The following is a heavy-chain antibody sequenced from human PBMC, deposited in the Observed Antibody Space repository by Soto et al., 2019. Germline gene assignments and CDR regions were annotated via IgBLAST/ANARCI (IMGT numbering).Heavy chain of an antibody. Sequence: QVQLVQSGAEVKTPGSSVKVSCKASGGTLSDYAISWVRQAPGQGLEWMGGIMPTVHSANYAQNFQGRLTISADEATSTATLELSSLRSDDTAVYYCAVAAVREIMAQESSGMAVWGQGTTVIVSS. D-gene: IGHD3-10*01. J-gene: IGHJ6*02. V-gene: IGHV1-69*01. CDR3: AVAAVREIMAQESSGMAV. CDR1: GGTLSDYA. CDR2: IMPTVHSA.